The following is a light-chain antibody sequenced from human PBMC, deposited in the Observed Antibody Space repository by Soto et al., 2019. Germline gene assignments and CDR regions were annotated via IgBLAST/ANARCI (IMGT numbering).Light chain of an antibody. CDR2: DVI. CDR3: CSYAGRSTDV. CDR1: SSDVGSYNL. J-gene: IGLJ1*01. V-gene: IGLV2-23*02. Sequence: QSALTQPASVSGSPGQSITISGTGTSSDVGSYNLVSWYQQHPGKAPKLMIYDVIKRPSGVSNRFSGSKSGNTASLTISGLQAEDEADYYCCSYAGRSTDVFGTGTKLTVL.